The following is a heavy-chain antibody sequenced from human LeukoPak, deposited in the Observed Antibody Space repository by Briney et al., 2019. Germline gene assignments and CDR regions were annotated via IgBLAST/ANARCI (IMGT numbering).Heavy chain of an antibody. J-gene: IGHJ4*02. CDR2: ISGSGGST. CDR1: GFTFSSYA. D-gene: IGHD6-19*01. V-gene: IGHV3-23*01. CDR3: AKGPRHSGWSDY. Sequence: GGSLRLSCAASGFTFSSYAMSWVRQAPGKGLEWVSAISGSGGSTYYADSVKGRFTVSRDNSKNTLYLQMNSLRAEDTAVYYCAKGPRHSGWSDYWGQGTLVTVSS.